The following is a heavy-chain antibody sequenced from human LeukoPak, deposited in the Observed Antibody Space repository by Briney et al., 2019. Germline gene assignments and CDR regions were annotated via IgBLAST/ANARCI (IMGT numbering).Heavy chain of an antibody. V-gene: IGHV3-30*02. Sequence: GGSLRLSCAASGFTFSSYGMHWVRQAPGKGPEWVAFIRYDGSNKYYADSVKGRFTISRDNSKNTLYLQMNSLRAEDTAVYYCAKDIVGATVPSGFIWGQGTMVTVSS. D-gene: IGHD1-26*01. CDR2: IRYDGSNK. J-gene: IGHJ3*02. CDR3: AKDIVGATVPSGFI. CDR1: GFTFSSYG.